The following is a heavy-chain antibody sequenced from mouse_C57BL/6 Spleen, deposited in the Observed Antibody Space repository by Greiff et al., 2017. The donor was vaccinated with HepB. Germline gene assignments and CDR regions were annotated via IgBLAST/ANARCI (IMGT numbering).Heavy chain of an antibody. D-gene: IGHD2-2*01. Sequence: VQRVESGAELVKPGASVKISCKASGYAFSSYWMNWVKQRPGKGLEWIGQIYPGDGDTNYNGKFKGKATLTADKSSSTAYMQLSSLTSEDSAVYFCARRGYDGYFDYGGQGTTLTVSS. CDR3: ARRGYDGYFDY. V-gene: IGHV1-80*01. CDR2: IYPGDGDT. CDR1: GYAFSSYW. J-gene: IGHJ2*01.